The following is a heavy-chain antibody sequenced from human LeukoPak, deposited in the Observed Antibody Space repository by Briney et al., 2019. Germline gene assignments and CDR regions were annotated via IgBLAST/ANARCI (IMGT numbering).Heavy chain of an antibody. J-gene: IGHJ4*02. V-gene: IGHV1-8*01. CDR2: MNPNSGNT. CDR3: ARGGRGIFGVVVYYFDY. D-gene: IGHD3-3*01. CDR1: GYTFTSYD. Sequence: ASVKVSCKASGYTFTSYDINWVRQATGQGLEWMGWMNPNSGNTGYAQKFQGRVTMTRNTSISTAYMELSSLRSEDTAVYYCARGGRGIFGVVVYYFDYWGQGTLVTVSS.